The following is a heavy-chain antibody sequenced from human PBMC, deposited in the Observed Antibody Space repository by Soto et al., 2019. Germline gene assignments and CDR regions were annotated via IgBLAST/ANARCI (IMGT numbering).Heavy chain of an antibody. CDR1: GFTFSSYA. V-gene: IGHV3-23*01. CDR2: ISGSGGST. D-gene: IGHD2-15*01. J-gene: IGHJ3*02. Sequence: GGSLRLSCAASGFTFSSYAMSWVRQAPGKGLEWVSAISGSGGSTYYADSVKGRFTISRDNSKNTLYLQMNSLRAEDTVVYYCAAPFVYCSGGSCYSGDAFDIWGQGTMVTVSS. CDR3: AAPFVYCSGGSCYSGDAFDI.